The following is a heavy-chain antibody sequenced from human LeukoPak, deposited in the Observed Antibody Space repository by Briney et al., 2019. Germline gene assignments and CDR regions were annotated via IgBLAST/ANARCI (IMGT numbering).Heavy chain of an antibody. CDR2: ISCDGSNK. D-gene: IGHD2-15*01. CDR3: ARDGDYCSGGRCYTLSYYYGMDV. Sequence: GGSLRLSCAASGFTFSSYAMHWVRQAPGKGLEWVAVISCDGSNKYYADSVKGRFTISRGNSKNTLYLQMNSLRAEDTAMYYCARDGDYCSGGRCYTLSYYYGMDVWGQGTTVTVSS. J-gene: IGHJ6*02. V-gene: IGHV3-30-3*01. CDR1: GFTFSSYA.